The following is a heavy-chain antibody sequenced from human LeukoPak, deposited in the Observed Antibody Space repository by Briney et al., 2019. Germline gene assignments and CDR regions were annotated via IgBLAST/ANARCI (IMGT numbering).Heavy chain of an antibody. J-gene: IGHJ4*02. D-gene: IGHD3-10*01. CDR3: AKDMAAYYYASGNIDY. Sequence: PGGSLRLSCAASGFTFDDYAMHWVRQAPGKGLEWVSLISWDGGGTYYADTVKGRFTISRDNSKNSLYPQMNSLRAEDTALYYCAKDMAAYYYASGNIDYWGQGTLVTVSS. V-gene: IGHV3-43D*03. CDR1: GFTFDDYA. CDR2: ISWDGGGT.